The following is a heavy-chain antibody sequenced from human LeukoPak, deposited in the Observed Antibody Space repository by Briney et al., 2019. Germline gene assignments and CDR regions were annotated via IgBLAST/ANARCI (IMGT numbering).Heavy chain of an antibody. CDR1: GDSLNTYY. CDR3: ATYKENKVATRGIDY. Sequence: SETLSLTCAVSGDSLNTYYWNWIRQTPGKGLEWIGYIYYSGHTDYNPSLKSRVTISVDTSKNQFSLSLRSVTAADTAAYFCATYKENKVATRGIDYWGQGTLVTVSS. D-gene: IGHD5-12*01. CDR2: IYYSGHT. J-gene: IGHJ4*02. V-gene: IGHV4-59*08.